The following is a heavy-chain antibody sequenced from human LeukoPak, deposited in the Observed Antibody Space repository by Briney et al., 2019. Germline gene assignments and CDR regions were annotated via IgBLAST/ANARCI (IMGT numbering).Heavy chain of an antibody. V-gene: IGHV4-39*07. CDR2: INYSGIT. CDR3: ARVCASGIAADKYYFDY. J-gene: IGHJ4*02. D-gene: IGHD6-25*01. CDR1: GGSITSGGYY. Sequence: SETLSLTCTVSGGSITSGGYYWGWIRQPPGKGLEWIGHINYSGITYYSPSLQSRVTISVDTSKNQISLKVNSVTAADTAVYYCARVCASGIAADKYYFDYWGQGTLVTVSS.